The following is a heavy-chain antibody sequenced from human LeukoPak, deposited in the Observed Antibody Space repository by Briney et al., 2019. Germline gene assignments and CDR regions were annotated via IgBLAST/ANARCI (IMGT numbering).Heavy chain of an antibody. D-gene: IGHD5-24*01. J-gene: IGHJ3*02. Sequence: SVRVSCKASGGTFSSYAISWVRQAPGQGLEWMGGTIPIFGTANYAQKFQGRVTMTRDTSTSTVYMELSSLRSEDTAVYYCARSESLGNAFDIWGQGTMVTVSS. CDR1: GGTFSSYA. CDR2: TIPIFGTA. V-gene: IGHV1-69*05. CDR3: ARSESLGNAFDI.